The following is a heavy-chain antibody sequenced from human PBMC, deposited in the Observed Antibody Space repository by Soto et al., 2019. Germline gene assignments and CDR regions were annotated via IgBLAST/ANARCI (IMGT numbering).Heavy chain of an antibody. CDR3: ARANYFESSGPFDY. Sequence: PSETLSLTCTVSGGSISSGGYYWSWIRQHPGKGLEWIGYIYYSGSTYYNPSLKSRVTISVDTSKNQFSLKVSSVTAADTAVYFFARANYFESSGPFDYWGPGTLVTVSS. D-gene: IGHD3-22*01. CDR2: IYYSGST. J-gene: IGHJ4*02. CDR1: GGSISSGGYY. V-gene: IGHV4-31*03.